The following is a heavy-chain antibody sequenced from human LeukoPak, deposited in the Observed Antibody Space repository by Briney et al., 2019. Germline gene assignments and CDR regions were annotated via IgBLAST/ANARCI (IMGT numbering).Heavy chain of an antibody. V-gene: IGHV4-31*11. CDR2: IYYSGST. CDR3: ARWFGEFLDY. J-gene: IGHJ4*02. D-gene: IGHD3-10*01. CDR1: GGSISSGGYS. Sequence: SETLSLTCAVSGGSISSGGYSWSWIRQPPGKGLEWIGYIYYSGSTYYNPSLKSRVTISVDTSKNQFSLKLSSVTAADTAVYYCARWFGEFLDYWGQGTLVTVSS.